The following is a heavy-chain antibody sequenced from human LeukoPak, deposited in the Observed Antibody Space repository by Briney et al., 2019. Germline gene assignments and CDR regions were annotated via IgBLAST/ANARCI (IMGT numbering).Heavy chain of an antibody. CDR1: GYTFTSYG. V-gene: IGHV1-18*01. J-gene: IGHJ6*03. CDR3: ARWRITTSDNYYYYYCMDV. CDR2: ISAYNGNT. D-gene: IGHD4-11*01. Sequence: ASVKVSCKASGYTFTSYGISWVRQAPGQGLEWMGWISAYNGNTNYAQKLQGRVTMTTDTSTSTAYMELRSLRSDDTAVYYCARWRITTSDNYYYYYCMDVWGKGTTVTVSS.